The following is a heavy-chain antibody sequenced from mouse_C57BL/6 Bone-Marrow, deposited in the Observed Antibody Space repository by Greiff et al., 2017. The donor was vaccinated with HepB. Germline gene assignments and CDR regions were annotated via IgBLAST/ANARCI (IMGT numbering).Heavy chain of an antibody. CDR1: GYTFTSYW. D-gene: IGHD6-2*01. J-gene: IGHJ2*01. Sequence: QVQLQQPGAELVKPGASVKMSCKASGYTFTSYWITWVKQRPGQGLEWIGDIYPGSGSTNYNEKFKSKATLTVDTSSSTAYMQLSSLTSEDSAVYYCARWREQPVALDYWGQGTTLTVSS. CDR2: IYPGSGST. CDR3: ARWREQPVALDY. V-gene: IGHV1-55*01.